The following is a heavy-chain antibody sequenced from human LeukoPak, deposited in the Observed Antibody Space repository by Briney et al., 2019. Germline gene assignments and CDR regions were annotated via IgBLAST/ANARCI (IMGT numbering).Heavy chain of an antibody. Sequence: GGSLRLSCAASGFTFSSYSMNWVRQAPGKGLEWVSSISSSSSYIYYADSVKGRFTISRDNAKNSLYLQMNSLRAEDTAVYYCARAPDDYGVYVRWGQGTLVTVSS. CDR3: ARAPDDYGVYVR. CDR2: ISSSSSYI. J-gene: IGHJ4*02. V-gene: IGHV3-21*01. D-gene: IGHD4-17*01. CDR1: GFTFSSYS.